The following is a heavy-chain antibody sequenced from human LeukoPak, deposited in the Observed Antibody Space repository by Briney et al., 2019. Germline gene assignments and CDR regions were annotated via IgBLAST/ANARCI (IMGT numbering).Heavy chain of an antibody. CDR2: ISSSSSYI. CDR3: AKVHRDTVTAYWYFDL. J-gene: IGHJ2*01. Sequence: GGSLRLSCAASGFTFSSYSMNWVRQAPGKGLEWVSSISSSSSYIYYADSVKGRFTISRDNSRNTLHLQMNNLRAEDTALYYCAKVHRDTVTAYWYFDLWGRGTLVTVSS. CDR1: GFTFSSYS. D-gene: IGHD4-11*01. V-gene: IGHV3-21*04.